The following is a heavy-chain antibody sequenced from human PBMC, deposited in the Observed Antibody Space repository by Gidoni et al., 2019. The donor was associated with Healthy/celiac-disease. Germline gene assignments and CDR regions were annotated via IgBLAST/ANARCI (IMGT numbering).Heavy chain of an antibody. V-gene: IGHV3-30*18. CDR3: AKAGYCSGGSCYPFDY. CDR2: ISYDGSNK. D-gene: IGHD2-15*01. CDR1: RFPFSSYG. Sequence: QVQLLESGGGVVQPVRSLILSCASSRFPFSSYGMHWVRQAPGKGLEWVAVISYDGSNKYYADSVKGRFTISRDNSKNTLYLQMNSLRAEDTAVYYCAKAGYCSGGSCYPFDYWGQGTLVTVSS. J-gene: IGHJ4*02.